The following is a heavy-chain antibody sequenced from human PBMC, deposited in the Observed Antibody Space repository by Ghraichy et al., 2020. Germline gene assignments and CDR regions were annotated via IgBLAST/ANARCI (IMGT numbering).Heavy chain of an antibody. D-gene: IGHD3-16*01. Sequence: GGSLRLSCAASGFTFCSYSMNWVRQAPGKGLEWVSSISSSSSYIYYADSVKGRFTISRDNAKNSLYLQMNSLRAEDTAVYYCARDWGYYYYYGMDVWGQGTTVTVSS. CDR3: ARDWGYYYYYGMDV. J-gene: IGHJ6*02. CDR1: GFTFCSYS. CDR2: ISSSSSYI. V-gene: IGHV3-21*01.